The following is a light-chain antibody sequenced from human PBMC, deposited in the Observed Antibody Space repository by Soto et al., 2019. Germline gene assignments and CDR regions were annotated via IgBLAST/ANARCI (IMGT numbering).Light chain of an antibody. CDR1: TSNIGSNP. Sequence: QPVLTQPPSASGTPGQRVIVSCSGTTSNIGSNPVNWYQHLPGTAPKLLIYITNQRPSGVPDRFSGSKSGSSASLAISGLKSEDEAHYYCAGWDDRLNAWVFGGGTKLTVL. V-gene: IGLV1-44*01. J-gene: IGLJ3*02. CDR2: ITN. CDR3: AGWDDRLNAWV.